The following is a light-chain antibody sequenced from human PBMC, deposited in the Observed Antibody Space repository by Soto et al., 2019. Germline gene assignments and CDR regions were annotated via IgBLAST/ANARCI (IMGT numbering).Light chain of an antibody. CDR3: QEYGRSPPTVT. CDR2: GAS. J-gene: IGKJ5*01. CDR1: QSVSSSY. Sequence: EIVLTQSPGTLSLSPGERATLSCRASQSVSSSYLAWYQQKPGQAPRLLIYGASSRATGIPDRFSGSGSGNSFPFPISRLEPEDFSVVYRQEYGRSPPTVTFGQGTRLEIK. V-gene: IGKV3-20*01.